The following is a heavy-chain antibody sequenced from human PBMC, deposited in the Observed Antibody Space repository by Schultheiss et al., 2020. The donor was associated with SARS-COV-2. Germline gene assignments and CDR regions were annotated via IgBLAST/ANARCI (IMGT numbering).Heavy chain of an antibody. CDR2: ISGSGGST. CDR1: GFTFSSYA. CDR3: AKTPRKDTAMVYFDY. D-gene: IGHD5-18*01. J-gene: IGHJ4*02. Sequence: GGSLRLSCSASGFTFSSYAMHWVRQAPGKGLEWVSAISGSGGSTYYADSVKGRFTISRDNSKNTLYLQMNSLRAEDTAVYYCAKTPRKDTAMVYFDYWGQGTLVTVSS. V-gene: IGHV3-23*01.